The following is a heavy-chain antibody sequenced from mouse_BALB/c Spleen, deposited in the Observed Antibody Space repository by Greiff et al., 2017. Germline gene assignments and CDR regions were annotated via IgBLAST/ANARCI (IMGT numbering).Heavy chain of an antibody. CDR3: ARLETGAMDY. J-gene: IGHJ4*01. Sequence: EVQVVESGAELVKPGASVKLSCTASGFNIKDTYMHWVKQRPEQGLEWIGRIDPANGNTKYDPKFQGKATITADTSSNTAYLQLSSLTSEDTAVYYCARLETGAMDYWGQGTSVTVSS. CDR1: GFNIKDTY. V-gene: IGHV14-3*02. CDR2: IDPANGNT.